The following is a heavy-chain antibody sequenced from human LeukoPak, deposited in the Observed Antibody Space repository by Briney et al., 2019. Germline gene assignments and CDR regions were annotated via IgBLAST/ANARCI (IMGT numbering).Heavy chain of an antibody. D-gene: IGHD3-22*01. J-gene: IGHJ4*02. CDR2: IYYSGST. CDR1: GSSISSYY. V-gene: IGHV4-59*01. CDR3: ARIAVNYYDSSGYYFDY. Sequence: KTSETLSLTCTVSGSSISSYYWSWIRQPPGKGLEWIGYIYYSGSTNYNPSLKSRVTISVDTSKNQFSLKLSSVTAADTAVYYCARIAVNYYDSSGYYFDYWGQGTLVTVSS.